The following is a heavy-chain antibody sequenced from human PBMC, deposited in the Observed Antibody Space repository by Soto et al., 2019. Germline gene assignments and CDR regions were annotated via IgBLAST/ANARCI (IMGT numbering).Heavy chain of an antibody. D-gene: IGHD6-13*01. CDR3: AKDAGIAAAGLGNAFDI. Sequence: GVSMRLSCAAAELTCISYAMSWVRQDPGKGLEWVSAISGSGGSTYYADSVKGRFTISRDNSKNTLYLQMNSLRAEDTAVYYCAKDAGIAAAGLGNAFDIWGQGTMVTVSS. V-gene: IGHV3-23*01. CDR1: ELTCISYA. CDR2: ISGSGGST. J-gene: IGHJ3*02.